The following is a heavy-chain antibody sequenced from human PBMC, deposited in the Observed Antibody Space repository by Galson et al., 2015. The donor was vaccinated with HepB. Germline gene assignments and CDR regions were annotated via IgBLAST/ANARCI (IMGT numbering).Heavy chain of an antibody. D-gene: IGHD4-11*01. V-gene: IGHV4-31*03. CDR2: IYYSGST. CDR1: GGSISSGGYY. J-gene: IGHJ6*02. Sequence: TLSLTCTVSGGSISSGGYYWSWIRQHPGKGLEWIGYIYYSGSTYYNPSLKSRVTISVDTSKNQFSLKLSSVTAADTAVYYCARSSNYVYYYYGMDVWGQGTTVTVSS. CDR3: ARSSNYVYYYYGMDV.